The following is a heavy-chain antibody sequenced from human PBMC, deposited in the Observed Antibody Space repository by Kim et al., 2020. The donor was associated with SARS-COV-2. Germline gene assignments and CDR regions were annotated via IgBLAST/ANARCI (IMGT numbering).Heavy chain of an antibody. CDR2: ISYDGSNK. D-gene: IGHD3-22*01. Sequence: GGSLRLSCAASGFTFSSYGMHWVRQAPGKGLEWVAVISYDGSNKYYADSVKGRFTISRDNSKNTLYLQMNSLRAEDTAVYYCAKDLKDSSRILDYWGQGTLVTVSS. V-gene: IGHV3-30*18. CDR1: GFTFSSYG. CDR3: AKDLKDSSRILDY. J-gene: IGHJ4*02.